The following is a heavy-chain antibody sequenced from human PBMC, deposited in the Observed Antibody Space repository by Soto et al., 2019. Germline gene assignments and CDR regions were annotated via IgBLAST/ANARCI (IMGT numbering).Heavy chain of an antibody. J-gene: IGHJ4*02. CDR3: ASQQTAAGTSYFVY. CDR2: IYYSGST. V-gene: IGHV4-59*01. D-gene: IGHD6-13*01. CDR1: GGSISSYY. Sequence: SETLSLTCTVSGGSISSYYWSWIRQPPGKGLEWIGYIYYSGSTNYNPSLKSRVVILVDTSKNQFSLKLSSVTAADTAVYYCASQQTAAGTSYFVYWDQGTLVTVSS.